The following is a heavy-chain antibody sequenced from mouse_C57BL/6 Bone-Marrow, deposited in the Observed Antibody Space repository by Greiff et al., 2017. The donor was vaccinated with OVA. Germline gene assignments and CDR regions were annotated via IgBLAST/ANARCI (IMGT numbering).Heavy chain of an antibody. CDR3: ARWEDGYYFAWFAY. CDR2: INPNNGGT. D-gene: IGHD2-3*01. J-gene: IGHJ3*01. Sequence: VQLQQSGPELVKPGASVKIPCKASGYTFTDYNMDWVKQSHGKSLEWIGDINPNNGGTIYNQKFKGKATLTVDKSSSTAYMELRSLTSEDTAVYYCARWEDGYYFAWFAYWGQGTLVTVSA. V-gene: IGHV1-18*01. CDR1: GYTFTDYN.